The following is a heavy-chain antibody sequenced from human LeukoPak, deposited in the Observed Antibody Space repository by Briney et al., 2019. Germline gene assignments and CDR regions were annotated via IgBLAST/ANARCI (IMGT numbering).Heavy chain of an antibody. J-gene: IGHJ4*02. CDR2: INPNSGGT. V-gene: IGHV1-2*02. Sequence: ASVKVSCKASGYTFTGYYMHWVRQAPGQGLEWMGWINPNSGGTNYAQKFQGRVTMTRDTSISTAYMELSRLRSDDTAVYYCARESSSDGDYEGNFDYWGQGTLVTVSS. D-gene: IGHD4-17*01. CDR1: GYTFTGYY. CDR3: ARESSSDGDYEGNFDY.